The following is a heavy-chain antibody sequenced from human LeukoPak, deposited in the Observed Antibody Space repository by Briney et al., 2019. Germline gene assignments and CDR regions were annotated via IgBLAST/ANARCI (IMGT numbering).Heavy chain of an antibody. J-gene: IGHJ3*02. Sequence: PGGSLRLSCAASGSTFSSYEMNWVRQAPGKGLEWVSYISSSGSTIYYADSVKGRFTISRDNAKNSLYLQMNSLRAEDTAVYYCARESRSRPPDAFDIWGQGTMVTVSS. V-gene: IGHV3-48*03. CDR2: ISSSGSTI. CDR3: ARESRSRPPDAFDI. CDR1: GSTFSSYE. D-gene: IGHD4-17*01.